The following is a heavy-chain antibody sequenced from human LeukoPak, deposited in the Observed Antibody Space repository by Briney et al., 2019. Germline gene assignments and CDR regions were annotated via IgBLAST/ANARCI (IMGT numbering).Heavy chain of an antibody. J-gene: IGHJ4*02. CDR1: GYRFTNYA. D-gene: IGHD3-10*01. Sequence: GASVKVSCKASGYRFTNYAMNWVRQAPGQGLEWMGWINTNTGNPTYAQGFTGRFVFSSDISVSTAYLQINSLKAEDTAVYYCARNDADGEGRFGYWGQGTQVTVSS. CDR3: ARNDADGEGRFGY. V-gene: IGHV7-4-1*02. CDR2: INTNTGNP.